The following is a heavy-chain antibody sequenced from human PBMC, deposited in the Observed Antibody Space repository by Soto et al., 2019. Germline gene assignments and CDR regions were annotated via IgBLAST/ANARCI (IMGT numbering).Heavy chain of an antibody. J-gene: IGHJ4*02. V-gene: IGHV1-69*13. CDR2: IIPIFGTA. Sequence: SVKVSCKASGGTFSSYAISWVRQAPGQGLEWMGGIIPIFGTANYAQKFQGRVTITADESTSTAYMELSSLRSEDTAVYYCARGYLVRFLECLLFDYWGQGTLVTVSS. CDR3: ARGYLVRFLECLLFDY. D-gene: IGHD3-3*01. CDR1: GGTFSSYA.